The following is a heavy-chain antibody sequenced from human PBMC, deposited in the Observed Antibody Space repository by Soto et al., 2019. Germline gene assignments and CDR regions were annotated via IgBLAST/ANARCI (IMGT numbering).Heavy chain of an antibody. Sequence: GGSLRLSCAASGFSFSSYAMHWVRQAPGKGLEWVAVVSYDGSNKYYADSVRGRFTVSRDNSKNTLFLQMNSLRAEDTAVYYCARDEYQMPDDAFDLWGQGTMVTVSS. J-gene: IGHJ3*01. CDR2: VSYDGSNK. CDR3: ARDEYQMPDDAFDL. V-gene: IGHV3-30-3*01. CDR1: GFSFSSYA. D-gene: IGHD2-2*01.